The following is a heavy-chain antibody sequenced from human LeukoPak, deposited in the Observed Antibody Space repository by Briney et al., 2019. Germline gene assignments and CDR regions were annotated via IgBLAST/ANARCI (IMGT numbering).Heavy chain of an antibody. Sequence: PSETLSLTCTVSGGSISSSSYYWSWIRQPPGKGLEWIGEINHSGSTNYNPSLKSRVTISVDTSKNQFSLKLSSVTAADTAVYYCARRLVRSSGYQTFDYWGQGTLVTVSS. CDR1: GGSISSSSYY. J-gene: IGHJ4*02. CDR3: ARRLVRSSGYQTFDY. CDR2: INHSGST. D-gene: IGHD3-22*01. V-gene: IGHV4-39*07.